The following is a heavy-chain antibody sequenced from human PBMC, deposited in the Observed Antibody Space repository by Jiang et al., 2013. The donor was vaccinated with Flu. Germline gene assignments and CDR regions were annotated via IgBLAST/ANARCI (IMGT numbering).Heavy chain of an antibody. D-gene: IGHD3-22*01. J-gene: IGHJ4*02. Sequence: VKPSGTLSLTCAVSGVSISDTNWWSWVRQPPGKGLDWIGEVSQSGTTNYNPSLKRRVSISVDKSKNQLSLILKSVTAADTAVYFCARHSGGYYENFFDYWGQGSRVTVSS. CDR3: ARHSGGYYENFFDY. CDR2: VSQSGTT. CDR1: GVSISDTNW. V-gene: IGHV4-4*02.